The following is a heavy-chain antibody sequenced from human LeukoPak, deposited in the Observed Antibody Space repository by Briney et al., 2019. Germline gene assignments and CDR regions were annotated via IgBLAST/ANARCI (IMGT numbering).Heavy chain of an antibody. J-gene: IGHJ4*02. CDR1: GFSFSGYA. CDR2: ISYDGSAK. V-gene: IGHV3-30*04. CDR3: ARTFWDKSNGYNYYFDY. D-gene: IGHD5-24*01. Sequence: GGSLTLSCAASGFSFSGYAMHWVRQAPGNGLEGGTVISYDGSAKYYSDSVKGRFNISRDNSKNTLYLQMNSLRAEDTAVYYCARTFWDKSNGYNYYFDYWGQGSLVTVSS.